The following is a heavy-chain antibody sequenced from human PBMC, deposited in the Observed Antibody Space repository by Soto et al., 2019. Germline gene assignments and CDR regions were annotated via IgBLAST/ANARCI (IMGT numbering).Heavy chain of an antibody. Sequence: PSETLSLTCAVYGGSFSGYYWSWIRQPPGKGLEWIGEINHSGSTNYNPSLKSRVTISVDTSKNQFSLKLSSVTAADTAVYYCARGGYYDSSGYYRTFRPYNWFDPWGQGTLVTVSS. D-gene: IGHD3-22*01. J-gene: IGHJ5*02. CDR1: GGSFSGYY. V-gene: IGHV4-34*01. CDR2: INHSGST. CDR3: ARGGYYDSSGYYRTFRPYNWFDP.